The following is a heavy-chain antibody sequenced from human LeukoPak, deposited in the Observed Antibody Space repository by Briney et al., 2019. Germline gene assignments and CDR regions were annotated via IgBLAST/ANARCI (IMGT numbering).Heavy chain of an antibody. Sequence: SVKVSCKASGGTFSSYAISWVRQAPGQGLEWMGRIIPILGIANYAQKFQGRVTITADKSTSTAYMELSSLRSEDTAVYYCARDSIVVVTALVYWGQGTLVTVSS. D-gene: IGHD2-21*02. CDR2: IIPILGIA. CDR1: GGTFSSYA. J-gene: IGHJ4*02. CDR3: ARDSIVVVTALVY. V-gene: IGHV1-69*04.